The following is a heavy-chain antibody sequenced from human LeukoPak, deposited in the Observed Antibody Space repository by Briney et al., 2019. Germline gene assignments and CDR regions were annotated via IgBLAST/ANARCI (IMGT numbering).Heavy chain of an antibody. CDR3: ARVLRSSGWYGGYLDY. J-gene: IGHJ4*02. V-gene: IGHV1-18*01. CDR2: ISAYNGNT. D-gene: IGHD6-19*01. CDR1: GYTFTSYG. Sequence: ASVKVSCKASGYTFTSYGISWVRQAPGQGLEWMGWISAYNGNTNYAQKLQGRVTMTTDTSTSTAYMELRSLRSDDTAVYYCARVLRSSGWYGGYLDYWGQGTLVTVSS.